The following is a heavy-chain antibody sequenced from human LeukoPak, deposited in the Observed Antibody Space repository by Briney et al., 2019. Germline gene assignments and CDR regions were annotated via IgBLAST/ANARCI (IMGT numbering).Heavy chain of an antibody. J-gene: IGHJ4*02. CDR2: INPNSGGT. CDR1: GYTFTGYY. Sequence: ASVEVSCKASGYTFTGYYMHWVRQAPGQGLEWMGWINPNSGGTNYAQKFQGRVTMTRDTSISTAYMELSRLRSDDTAVYYCARDRRGIHSGGSCGYWGQGTLVTVSS. D-gene: IGHD2-15*01. CDR3: ARDRRGIHSGGSCGY. V-gene: IGHV1-2*02.